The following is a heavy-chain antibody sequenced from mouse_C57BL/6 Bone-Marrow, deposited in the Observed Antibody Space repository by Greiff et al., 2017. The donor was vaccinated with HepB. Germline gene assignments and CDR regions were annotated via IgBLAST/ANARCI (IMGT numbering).Heavy chain of an antibody. J-gene: IGHJ3*01. CDR3: TTAYDYDSFAY. V-gene: IGHV14-4*01. CDR2: IDPENGDT. Sequence: EVKLQESGAELVRPGASVKLSCTASGFNIKDDYMHWVKQRPEQGLEWIGWIDPENGDTEYASKFQGKATITADTSSNTAYLQLSSLTSEDTAVYYCTTAYDYDSFAYWGQGTLVTVSA. CDR1: GFNIKDDY. D-gene: IGHD2-4*01.